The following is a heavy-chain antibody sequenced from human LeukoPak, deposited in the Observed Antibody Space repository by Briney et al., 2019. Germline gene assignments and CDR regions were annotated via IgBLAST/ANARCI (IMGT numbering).Heavy chain of an antibody. CDR2: ISNSGDST. CDR1: GFTFRSFA. V-gene: IGHV3-23*01. D-gene: IGHD1-26*01. J-gene: IGHJ4*02. CDR3: AGIVGATTY. Sequence: PGGSLRLSCAASGFTFRSFALSWVRQAPGKGLEWVSTISNSGDSTYYADSVKGRFTISRDNAKNSLYLQMNSLRAEDTAVYYCAGIVGATTYWGQGTLVTVSS.